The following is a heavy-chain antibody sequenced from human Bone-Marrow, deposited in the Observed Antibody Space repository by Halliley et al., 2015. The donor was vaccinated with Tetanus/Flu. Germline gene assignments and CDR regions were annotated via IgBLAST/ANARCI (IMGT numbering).Heavy chain of an antibody. D-gene: IGHD5-18*01. J-gene: IGHJ4*02. CDR2: VNSDGSDT. CDR3: VTDPPADSWLFDS. Sequence: VWVSRVNSDGSDTNHADSVKGRFTISRDNAKNTVDLQMNSLRAEDTAVYYCVTDPPADSWLFDSWGQGTLVTVSS. V-gene: IGHV3-74*01.